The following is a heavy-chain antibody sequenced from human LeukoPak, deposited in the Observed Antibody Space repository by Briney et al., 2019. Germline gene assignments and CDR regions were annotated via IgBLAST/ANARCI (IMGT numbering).Heavy chain of an antibody. V-gene: IGHV1-18*01. CDR2: ISAYNGNT. CDR3: ARALWFGDPSPYGMDV. D-gene: IGHD3-10*01. CDR1: GYTFTSYG. Sequence: ASVTVSFKASGYTFTSYGISWVRQAPGQGLEWMGWISAYNGNTNYAQKLQGRVTMTTDTSTSTAYMELRSLRSDDTAVYYCARALWFGDPSPYGMDVWGQGTTVTVSS. J-gene: IGHJ6*02.